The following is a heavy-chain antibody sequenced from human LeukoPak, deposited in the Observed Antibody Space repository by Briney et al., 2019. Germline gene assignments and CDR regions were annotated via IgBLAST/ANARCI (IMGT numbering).Heavy chain of an antibody. Sequence: SETLSLTCAVYGASFSDYYWSWIRQPPGKGLEWIGEINHSGSTNYNPSLKSRVTISVDTSKNQFSLKLSSVTAADTAVYYCARGRASYYNYYMDVWGKGTTVTVSS. J-gene: IGHJ6*03. CDR2: INHSGST. CDR3: ARGRASYYNYYMDV. V-gene: IGHV4-34*01. CDR1: GASFSDYY.